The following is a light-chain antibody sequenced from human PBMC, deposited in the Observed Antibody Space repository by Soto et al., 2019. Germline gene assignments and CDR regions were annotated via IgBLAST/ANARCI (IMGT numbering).Light chain of an antibody. J-gene: IGKJ5*01. Sequence: EIQMTQSPASLSASVGDRVTISCRASQSISSYLNWYQQKPGEAPKLLIYAASSLLSGVPTRFSGSGAGTDFTLTISSLQPEDFATYYCQQSCSTPPITFGQGTQLEIK. V-gene: IGKV1-39*01. CDR1: QSISSY. CDR3: QQSCSTPPIT. CDR2: AAS.